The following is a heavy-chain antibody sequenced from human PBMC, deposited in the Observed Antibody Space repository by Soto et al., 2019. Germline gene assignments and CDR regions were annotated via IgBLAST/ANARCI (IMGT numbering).Heavy chain of an antibody. CDR1: GGTFSSYA. CDR2: IIPIFGTA. J-gene: IGHJ6*02. Sequence: ASVKVSCKASGGTFSSYAISWVRQAPGQGLEWMGGIIPIFGTANYAQKFQGRVTITADESTSTAYMELSSLRSEDTAVYYCARDTGGIHGMDVWGQGTKVTVSS. D-gene: IGHD3-16*01. CDR3: ARDTGGIHGMDV. V-gene: IGHV1-69*13.